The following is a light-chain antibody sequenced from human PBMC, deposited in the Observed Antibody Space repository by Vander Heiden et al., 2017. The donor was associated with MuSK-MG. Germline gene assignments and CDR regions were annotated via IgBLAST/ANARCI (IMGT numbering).Light chain of an antibody. CDR1: QSVGSN. V-gene: IGKV3-15*01. CDR2: GAS. Sequence: EIVMTQSPATLSVSPGERATLSCRASQSVGSNVGWYQQKPGRAPRLLIYGASTRATGIPARFSGSGYGTEFTLTISSLQSEDFAVYYCQQDDNWPPLTFGQGTKVEIK. J-gene: IGKJ1*01. CDR3: QQDDNWPPLT.